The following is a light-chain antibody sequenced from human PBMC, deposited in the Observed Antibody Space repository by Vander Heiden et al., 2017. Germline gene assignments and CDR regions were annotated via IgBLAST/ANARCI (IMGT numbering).Light chain of an antibody. V-gene: IGKV3-11*01. J-gene: IGKJ4*01. CDR1: QSVRSY. Sequence: EIVLTQSPATLSLSPGLIATLSCRSSQSVRSYLAWYQQKPGQSPRLLIYDASNRATGIPARFSGSGSGTDFTLTISSLEPEDFAIYYCQQRRDWPLTFGGGTKVEIK. CDR2: DAS. CDR3: QQRRDWPLT.